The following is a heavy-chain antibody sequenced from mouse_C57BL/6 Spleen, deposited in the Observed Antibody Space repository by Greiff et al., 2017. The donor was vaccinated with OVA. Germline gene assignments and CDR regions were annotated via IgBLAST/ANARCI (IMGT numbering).Heavy chain of an antibody. J-gene: IGHJ3*01. CDR1: GYSITSGYY. CDR2: ISYDGSN. CDR3: ARWDYAWFAY. D-gene: IGHD2-4*01. Sequence: VQLQQSGPGLVKPSQSLSLTCSVTGYSITSGYYWNWIRQFPGNKLEWMGYISYDGSNNYNPSLKNRISITRDTSKNQFFLKLNSVTTEDTATYYCARWDYAWFAYWGQGTLVTVSA. V-gene: IGHV3-6*01.